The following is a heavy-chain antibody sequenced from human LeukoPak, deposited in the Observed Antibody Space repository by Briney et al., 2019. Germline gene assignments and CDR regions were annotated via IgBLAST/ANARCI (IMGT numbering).Heavy chain of an antibody. V-gene: IGHV3-7*03. CDR2: KNQDGSEK. D-gene: IGHD3-10*01. CDR1: ESTLGAIG. J-gene: IGHJ4*02. CDR3: ARDNYYGSGIQEYYFDY. Sequence: GGPRRLSFAASESTLGAIGIAWFPRPPGKGLDGWPTKNQDGSEKYYVDSVKGRFTISRDNAKNSLYLQMNSLRAEDTAVYYCARDNYYGSGIQEYYFDYWGQGTLVTVSS.